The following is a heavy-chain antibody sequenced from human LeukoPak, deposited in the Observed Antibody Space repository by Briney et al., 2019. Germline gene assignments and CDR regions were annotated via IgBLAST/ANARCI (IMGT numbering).Heavy chain of an antibody. CDR2: IYHTGTT. V-gene: IGHV4-38-2*02. CDR3: ARGRKNGGIAAAGTFDY. D-gene: IGHD6-13*01. Sequence: EPSETLSLTCTVSGYSISSGSYWGWIRQTPGKGLEWIGSIYHTGTTYYNPSLKSRVTISVDTSKNQFSLNLNSVTAADTAVYFCARGRKNGGIAAAGTFDYWGQGTLVTVSS. J-gene: IGHJ4*02. CDR1: GYSISSGSY.